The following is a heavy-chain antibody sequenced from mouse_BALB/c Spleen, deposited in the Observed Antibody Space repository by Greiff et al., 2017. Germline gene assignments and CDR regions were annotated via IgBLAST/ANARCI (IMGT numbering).Heavy chain of an antibody. CDR3: ARGNYDY. D-gene: IGHD2-1*01. CDR1: GFTFSSYA. V-gene: IGHV5-9-3*01. J-gene: IGHJ2*01. Sequence: EVQVVESGGGLVKPGGSLKLSCAASGFTFSSYAMSWVRQTPEKRLEWVATISSGGSYTYYPDSVKGRFTISRDNAKNTLYLQMSSLRSEDTAMYYCARGNYDYWGQGTTLTVSS. CDR2: ISSGGSYT.